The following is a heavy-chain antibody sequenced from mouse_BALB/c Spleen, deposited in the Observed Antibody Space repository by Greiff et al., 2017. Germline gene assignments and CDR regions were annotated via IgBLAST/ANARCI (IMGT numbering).Heavy chain of an antibody. CDR3: ARGEGGYDD. J-gene: IGHJ3*01. D-gene: IGHD2-2*01. Sequence: EVQLVESGGGLVKPGGSLKLSCAASGFTFSSYAMSWVRQTPEKRLEWVASISSGGSTYYPDSVKGRFTISRDNARNILYLQMSSLRSEDTAMYYCARGEGGYDDWGQGTLVTVSA. CDR1: GFTFSSYA. CDR2: ISSGGST. V-gene: IGHV5-6-5*01.